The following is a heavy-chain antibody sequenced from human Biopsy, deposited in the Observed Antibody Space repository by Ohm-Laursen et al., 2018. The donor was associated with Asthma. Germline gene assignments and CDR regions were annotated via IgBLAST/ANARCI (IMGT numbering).Heavy chain of an antibody. CDR2: ISWNSGNI. D-gene: IGHD3-22*01. Sequence: SLRLSCAASGFSFDDCAMHWVRQAPGKGLEWVSSISWNSGNIDYAVSVKGRFTVSRDNAKNSLYLQMQSLRPEDTAFYYCAKSADYYDSTDYLDYWGQGTLVTVSS. V-gene: IGHV3-9*01. CDR1: GFSFDDCA. CDR3: AKSADYYDSTDYLDY. J-gene: IGHJ4*02.